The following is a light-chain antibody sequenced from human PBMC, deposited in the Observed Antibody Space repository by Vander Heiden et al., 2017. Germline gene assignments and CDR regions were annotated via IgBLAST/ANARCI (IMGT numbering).Light chain of an antibody. J-gene: IGKJ1*01. CDR1: QSISSY. CDR2: AAP. Sequence: DIQMTQSPSSLSASVGDRVTITCRASQSISSYLNWYQQKPGKAPKLLIYAAPSLQSGVPSRFSGSGSGTDFTLTISSLQPEDFATYYCQQSDSTLWTFGQGTKVEIK. V-gene: IGKV1-39*01. CDR3: QQSDSTLWT.